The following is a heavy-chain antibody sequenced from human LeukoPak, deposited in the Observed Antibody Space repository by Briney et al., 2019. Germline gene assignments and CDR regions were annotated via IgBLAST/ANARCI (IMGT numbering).Heavy chain of an antibody. CDR2: IYYSGST. V-gene: IGHV4-30-4*01. D-gene: IGHD1-26*01. CDR3: ARENSGSYLLYYYGMDV. Sequence: SETLSLTCAVYGGSFSGYYWSWIRQPPGKGLEWIGYIYYSGSTYYNPSLKSRVTISVDTSKNQFSLKLSSVTAADTAVYYCARENSGSYLLYYYGMDVWGQGTTVTVSS. J-gene: IGHJ6*02. CDR1: GGSFSGYY.